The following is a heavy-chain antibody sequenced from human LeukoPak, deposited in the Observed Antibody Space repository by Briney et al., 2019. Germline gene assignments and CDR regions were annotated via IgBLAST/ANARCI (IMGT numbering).Heavy chain of an antibody. D-gene: IGHD1-1*01. CDR3: VRVDTTMRGARVWDY. Sequence: GGSLRLSCAASGFTLSSYAMHWVRQAPGKGLEWVSYISSSSSTDYADSVKGRFTISRDNAKNSLYLQMNSLRAEDAAVYYCVRVDTTMRGARVWDYWGQGTLVTVSS. CDR1: GFTLSSYA. V-gene: IGHV3-48*01. J-gene: IGHJ4*02. CDR2: ISSSSST.